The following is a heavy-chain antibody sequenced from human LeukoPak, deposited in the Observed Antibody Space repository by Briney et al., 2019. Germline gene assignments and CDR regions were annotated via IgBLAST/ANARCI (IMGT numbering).Heavy chain of an antibody. CDR2: ISSSSSYI. CDR1: GFTFSSYS. J-gene: IGHJ4*02. V-gene: IGHV3-21*01. D-gene: IGHD1-26*01. CDR3: ARFGRGSYGAAFDN. Sequence: GGSLRLSCAASGFTFSSYSMNWVRQAPGKGLEWVSSISSSSSYIYYADSVKGRFTISRDNAKNSLYLQMNSLRAEDTAVYYCARFGRGSYGAAFDNWGQGTLVTVSS.